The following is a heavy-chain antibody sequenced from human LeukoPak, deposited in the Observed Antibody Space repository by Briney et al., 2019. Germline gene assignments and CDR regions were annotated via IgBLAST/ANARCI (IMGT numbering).Heavy chain of an antibody. V-gene: IGHV3-53*01. CDR1: GFTVSSNY. Sequence: PGGSLRLSCAASGFTVSSNYMSWVRQAPGKGVEWVSVIYRGGSTHYADSVEGRFTISRDKSKNTVYLQLNSLSAEDTAVYYCARSPDYGDPYWYFDLWGRGTLVTVSS. J-gene: IGHJ2*01. CDR2: IYRGGST. CDR3: ARSPDYGDPYWYFDL. D-gene: IGHD4-17*01.